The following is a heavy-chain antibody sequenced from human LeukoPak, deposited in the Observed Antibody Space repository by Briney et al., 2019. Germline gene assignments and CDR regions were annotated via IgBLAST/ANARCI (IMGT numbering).Heavy chain of an antibody. CDR2: INPSGGST. D-gene: IGHD6-13*01. CDR1: GYTFTSYY. V-gene: IGHV1-46*01. J-gene: IGHJ3*02. CDR3: ARLIAAAGTGEVGAFDI. Sequence: ASVKVSCKASGYTFTSYYMHWVRQAPGQGLEWMGIINPSGGSTSYAQKFQGRVTMTRDMSTSTVYMELSSLRSEDTAVYYCARLIAAAGTGEVGAFDIWGQGTMVTVSS.